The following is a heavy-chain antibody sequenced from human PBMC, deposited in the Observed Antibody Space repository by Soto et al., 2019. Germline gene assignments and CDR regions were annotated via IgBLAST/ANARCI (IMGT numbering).Heavy chain of an antibody. V-gene: IGHV3-21*01. D-gene: IGHD3-22*01. Sequence: EVQLVESGGGLVKPGGSLRLSCAASGFTFSSYSMNWVRQAPGKGLEWVSSISSSSSYIYYADSVKGRFTISRDNAKNSLYLQMNSLRAEDTAVYYCARDWVDSSGDYSLFDYWGQGTLVTVSS. J-gene: IGHJ4*02. CDR1: GFTFSSYS. CDR3: ARDWVDSSGDYSLFDY. CDR2: ISSSSSYI.